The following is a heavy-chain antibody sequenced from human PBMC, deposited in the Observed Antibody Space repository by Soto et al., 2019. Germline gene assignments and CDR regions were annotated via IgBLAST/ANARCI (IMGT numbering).Heavy chain of an antibody. CDR3: ARAYSGYDFYYYYMDV. CDR2: INHSGST. J-gene: IGHJ6*03. V-gene: IGHV4-34*01. Sequence: SETLSLTCAVYGGSFSGYYWSWIRQPPGKGLEWIGEINHSGSTNYNPSLKSRVTISVDTSKNQFSLKLSSVTAANTAVYYCARAYSGYDFYYYYMDVWGKGTTVTVSS. CDR1: GGSFSGYY. D-gene: IGHD5-12*01.